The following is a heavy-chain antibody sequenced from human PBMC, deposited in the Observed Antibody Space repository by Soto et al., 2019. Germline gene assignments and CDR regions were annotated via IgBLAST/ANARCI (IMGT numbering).Heavy chain of an antibody. CDR1: GGSISSSSYY. D-gene: IGHD2-2*02. J-gene: IGHJ6*03. Sequence: QLQLQESGPGLVKPSETLSLTCTVSGGSISSSSYYWGWIRQPPGKGLEWVGSIYYSGSTYYNPSRKQRVTISVATPKIQYALKLSSGTAAHSAVYYCGRVSKECSSTSCYTEHYYYYCMDVWGKGTTVTVAS. CDR3: GRVSKECSSTSCYTEHYYYYCMDV. V-gene: IGHV4-39*01. CDR2: IYYSGST.